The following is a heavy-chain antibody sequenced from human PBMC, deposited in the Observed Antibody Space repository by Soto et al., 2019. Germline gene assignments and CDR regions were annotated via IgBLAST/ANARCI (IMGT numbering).Heavy chain of an antibody. Sequence: QVQLVQSGAEVKKPGASVKVSCKASGYTFTSYAMHWVRQAPGQRLELMGWINAGNGNTKYSQKFQGRVTITRDTPASTAYMELSSLRSEDTAVYYCAREVAAAVSYYYYGMDVWGQGTTVTVSS. V-gene: IGHV1-3*01. CDR1: GYTFTSYA. D-gene: IGHD6-13*01. J-gene: IGHJ6*02. CDR3: AREVAAAVSYYYYGMDV. CDR2: INAGNGNT.